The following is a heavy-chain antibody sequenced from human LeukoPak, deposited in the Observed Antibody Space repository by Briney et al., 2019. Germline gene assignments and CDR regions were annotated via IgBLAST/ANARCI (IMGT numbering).Heavy chain of an antibody. J-gene: IGHJ4*02. D-gene: IGHD1-26*01. CDR2: IYYSGST. V-gene: IGHV4-61*01. Sequence: SETLSLTCTVSGGSVNSGSYYWSWIRQPPGKGLEWIGYIYYSGSTNHNPSLKSRVTISVDTSKNQFSLQLSSVTAADTAVYYCARGGSYFGNWGQGTLVTVSS. CDR1: GGSVNSGSYY. CDR3: ARGGSYFGN.